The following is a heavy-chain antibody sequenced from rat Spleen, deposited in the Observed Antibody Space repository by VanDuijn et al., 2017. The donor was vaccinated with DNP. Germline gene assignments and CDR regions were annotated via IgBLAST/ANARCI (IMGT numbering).Heavy chain of an antibody. CDR3: ARWIPTAHLDY. V-gene: IGHV7-7*01. Sequence: EVQLVESGGGLVQPGRSLKLSCAASGFTFTDFSMNWIRQPAGKAPEWLAFIRDKANGYTTDYNPSVKGRFTISRDNTQNMLYLQMNTLRAEDTATYYCARWIPTAHLDYWGQGVMVTVSS. J-gene: IGHJ2*01. CDR1: GFTFTDFS. CDR2: IRDKANGYTT. D-gene: IGHD2-2*01.